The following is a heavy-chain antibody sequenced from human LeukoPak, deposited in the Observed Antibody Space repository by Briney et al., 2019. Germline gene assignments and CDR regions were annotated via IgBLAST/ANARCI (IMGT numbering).Heavy chain of an antibody. J-gene: IGHJ4*02. CDR2: IWYDGSNK. CDR3: ARDPTAMVTNVDY. Sequence: GRSLRLPCAASGFTFSSYGMHWVRQAPGKGLEWVAVIWYDGSNKYYADSVKGRFTISRDNSKNTLYLQMNSLRAEDTAVYYCARDPTAMVTNVDYWGQGTLVTVSS. CDR1: GFTFSSYG. V-gene: IGHV3-33*01. D-gene: IGHD5-18*01.